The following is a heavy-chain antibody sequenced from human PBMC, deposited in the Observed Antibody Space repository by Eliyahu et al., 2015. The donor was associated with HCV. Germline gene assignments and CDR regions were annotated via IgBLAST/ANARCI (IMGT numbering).Heavy chain of an antibody. D-gene: IGHD3-22*01. V-gene: IGHV1-69*01. J-gene: IGHJ4*02. CDR1: GGTFSSYA. CDR3: ARAAANYYDSSGYYFDY. CDR2: IIPIFGTA. Sequence: EVKKPGSSVKVSCKASGGTFSSYAXSWVRQAPGQGLEWMGGIIPIFGTANYAQKFQGRVTITADESTSTAYMELSSLRSEDTAVYYCARAAANYYDSSGYYFDYWGQGTLVTVSS.